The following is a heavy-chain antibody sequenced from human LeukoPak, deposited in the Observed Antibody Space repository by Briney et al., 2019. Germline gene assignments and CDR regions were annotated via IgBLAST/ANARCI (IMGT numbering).Heavy chain of an antibody. D-gene: IGHD5-12*01. J-gene: IGHJ4*02. CDR2: INPDGDGM. CDR3: AAGTDRGYSY. Sequence: GGSLRLSCTASGFTFSRSWMSWIRQAPGKGLEWVANINPDGDGMRFVDSVKGRFTMSRDNAQSSLHLQMNSLRVEDTAFYYCAAGTDRGYSYWGQGVLVTVSS. CDR1: GFTFSRSW. V-gene: IGHV3-7*01.